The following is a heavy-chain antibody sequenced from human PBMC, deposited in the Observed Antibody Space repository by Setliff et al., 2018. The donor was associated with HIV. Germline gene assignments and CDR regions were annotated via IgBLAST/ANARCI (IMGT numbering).Heavy chain of an antibody. CDR3: GKDSSDWSDG. J-gene: IGHJ5*02. CDR1: GGSFSSYY. CDR2: ILSTGERT. Sequence: ETLSLTCAVYGGSFSSYYWSWVRQAPGEGLEWVSAILSTGERTFYADSVKGRFTISRDNSKNTLFLQVKSLTAEDTAIYYCGKDSSDWSDGWGQGTLVTVSS. D-gene: IGHD3-22*01. V-gene: IGHV3-23*01.